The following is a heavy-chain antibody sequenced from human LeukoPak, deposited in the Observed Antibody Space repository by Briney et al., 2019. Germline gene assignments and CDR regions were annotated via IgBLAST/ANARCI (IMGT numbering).Heavy chain of an antibody. CDR3: SLMRTCPYSACHTFGI. Sequence: SGPTLVKPTQTLTLTCTLSGFSLSTSGVGVGWIRQPPGKALEWLALIYWNDDKRYSPSLKSRLTITKDTSKNQVVLTMTNMDPVDSATYHCSLMRTCPYSACHTFGIWLQATMVTVFS. CDR1: GFSLSTSGVG. D-gene: IGHD2-15*01. V-gene: IGHV2-5*01. J-gene: IGHJ3*02. CDR2: IYWNDDK.